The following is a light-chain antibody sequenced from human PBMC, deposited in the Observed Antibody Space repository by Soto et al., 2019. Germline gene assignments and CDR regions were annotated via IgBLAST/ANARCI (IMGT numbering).Light chain of an antibody. CDR3: QQYGSSLFT. V-gene: IGKV3-20*01. CDR1: QSVSSNY. Sequence: EIVLTQSPGTLSLSPGERATLSCRASQSVSSNYLAWYQQNPGQAPRLLIYGASTRATGIPDRFSGSGSGTDFTLTISRLEPEDFAVYYCQQYGSSLFTFGPGTKVDIK. CDR2: GAS. J-gene: IGKJ3*01.